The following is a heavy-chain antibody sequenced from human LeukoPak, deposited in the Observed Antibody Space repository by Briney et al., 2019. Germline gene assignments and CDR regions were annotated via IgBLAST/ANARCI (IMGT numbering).Heavy chain of an antibody. V-gene: IGHV3-30*12. Sequence: GGSLRLSCAASGFTFSHFGMHWVRQAPGKGLEWVAFIAYDGSSKYYADSLKGRFTISRDNVQNSLYLQMNSLRAEDTAVYYCASGTGSSATPMYYYMDVWGKGTTVTVSS. J-gene: IGHJ6*03. CDR2: IAYDGSSK. D-gene: IGHD3-16*01. CDR1: GFTFSHFG. CDR3: ASGTGSSATPMYYYMDV.